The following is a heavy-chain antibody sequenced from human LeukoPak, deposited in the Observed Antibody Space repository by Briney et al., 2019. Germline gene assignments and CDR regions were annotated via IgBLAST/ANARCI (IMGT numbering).Heavy chain of an antibody. Sequence: GRSLRLSCAASGFTVSINYMSWVRQAPGKGLEWVSVIYSGVSTYYADSVKGRFTISRQNSTNTLSLPMHSLRAEDTAVYYCARRAPSGRWLQPASGMDVWGQGTTVTVSS. D-gene: IGHD5-24*01. CDR2: IYSGVST. CDR3: ARRAPSGRWLQPASGMDV. CDR1: GFTVSINY. J-gene: IGHJ6*02. V-gene: IGHV3-53*04.